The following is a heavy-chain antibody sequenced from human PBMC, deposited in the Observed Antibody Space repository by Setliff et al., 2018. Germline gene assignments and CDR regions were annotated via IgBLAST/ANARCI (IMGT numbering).Heavy chain of an antibody. CDR1: GGTFSDYY. CDR2: INHSGTT. D-gene: IGHD6-6*01. CDR3: ARGRNVAARLLDT. J-gene: IGHJ5*02. V-gene: IGHV4-34*01. Sequence: SETLSLTCSAYGGTFSDYYWTWIRQSPGKGLEWIGEINHSGTTNYNPSLKSRVTISVDTSKNQFSLTMSSVSAADAAVYYCARGRNVAARLLDTWGQGSRVTVSS.